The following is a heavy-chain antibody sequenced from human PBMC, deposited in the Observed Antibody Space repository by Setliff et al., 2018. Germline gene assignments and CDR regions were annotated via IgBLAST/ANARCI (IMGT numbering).Heavy chain of an antibody. CDR1: GGTFSSYA. J-gene: IGHJ3*02. V-gene: IGHV1-69*13. CDR2: IIPIFGTA. CDR3: ARDVFPYHYEGAFDI. D-gene: IGHD3-22*01. Sequence: SVKVSCKASGGTFSSYAISWVRQATGQGLEWMGEIIPIFGTANYAQKFQGRVTITADESTSTAYMELSSLRSDDTAVYYWARDVFPYHYEGAFDIWGQGTMVTVSS.